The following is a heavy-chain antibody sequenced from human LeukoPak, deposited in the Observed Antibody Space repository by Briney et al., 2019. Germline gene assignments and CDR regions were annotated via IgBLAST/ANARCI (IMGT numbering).Heavy chain of an antibody. CDR1: GFIFSLYS. J-gene: IGHJ4*02. D-gene: IGHD6-19*01. CDR3: ARDREISGRDPWSGFDY. V-gene: IGHV3-21*01. CDR2: IGI. Sequence: GGSLRLSCTGSGFIFSLYSINRVRQAPGKGLEWVSTIGINDAELVRGRFTVSRDNAKRSVYLEINSLRDEDTAIYYCARDREISGRDPWSGFDYWGQGTLVTVAS.